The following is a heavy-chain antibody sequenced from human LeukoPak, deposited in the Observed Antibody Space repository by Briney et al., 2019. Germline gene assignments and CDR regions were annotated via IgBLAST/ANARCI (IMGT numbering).Heavy chain of an antibody. D-gene: IGHD3-16*01. CDR3: AKDDDWGRYKH. V-gene: IGHV3-23*01. CDR1: GFTFSSYW. J-gene: IGHJ1*01. Sequence: GRSLRLSCAASGFTFSSYWMHWVRQAPGKGLEWVSGISPSGGITYYTDSVKGRFTISRDNSKNTQSLQMNSLRAEDTAVYYCAKDDDWGRYKHWGQGTLVTVSS. CDR2: ISPSGGIT.